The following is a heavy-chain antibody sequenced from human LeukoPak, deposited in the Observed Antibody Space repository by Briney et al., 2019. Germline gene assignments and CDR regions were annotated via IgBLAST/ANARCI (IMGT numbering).Heavy chain of an antibody. CDR1: GGSFSGYY. J-gene: IGHJ4*02. D-gene: IGHD2-2*01. Sequence: SETLSLTCAVYGGSFSGYYWSWIRQPPGKGLEWIGEINHSGSTYYNPSLKSRVTISVDTSKNQFSLKLSSVTAADTAVYYCARVDCSSTSRYSFDYWGQGTLVTVSS. V-gene: IGHV4-34*09. CDR3: ARVDCSSTSRYSFDY. CDR2: INHSGST.